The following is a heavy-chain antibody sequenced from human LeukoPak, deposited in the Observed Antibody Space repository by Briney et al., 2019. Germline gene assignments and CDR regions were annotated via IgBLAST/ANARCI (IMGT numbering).Heavy chain of an antibody. J-gene: IGHJ6*03. CDR3: ARGLRTYYYMDV. Sequence: GASVKVSCNASGYTFTSYDINWVRQATGQGLEWMGWMNPNSGNTGYAQKFQGRVTMTRNTSISTAYMELSSLRSEDTAVYYCARGLRTYYYMDVWGKGTTVTIS. CDR2: MNPNSGNT. CDR1: GYTFTSYD. V-gene: IGHV1-8*01.